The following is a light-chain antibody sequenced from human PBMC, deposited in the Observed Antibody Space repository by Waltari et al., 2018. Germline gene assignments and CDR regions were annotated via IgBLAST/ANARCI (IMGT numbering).Light chain of an antibody. V-gene: IGLV3-21*04. J-gene: IGLJ2*01. Sequence: SYVVTQSPSVSVAPGETARITCGGCNIGSKSVHWYQQRPGQAPVLVISYDSDRPSGIPERFSGSNSGNTATLTISWVEADDEADYYCLVWHSTTDHHGVFGGGTKLTVL. CDR1: NIGSKS. CDR3: LVWHSTTDHHGV. CDR2: YDS.